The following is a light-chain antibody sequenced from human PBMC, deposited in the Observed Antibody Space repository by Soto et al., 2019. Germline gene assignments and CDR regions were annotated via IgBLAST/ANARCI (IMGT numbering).Light chain of an antibody. CDR2: AAS. Sequence: AILMTQSPSSLSASTGDRVTITCRASQCISSYLAWYQQKPGKAPKLLIYAASTLQSGVPSRFSGSGSGTEFTLTISCLHSDDFATYYCQQYYSYPLYTFGQGTKLEIK. CDR1: QCISSY. V-gene: IGKV1-8*01. CDR3: QQYYSYPLYT. J-gene: IGKJ2*01.